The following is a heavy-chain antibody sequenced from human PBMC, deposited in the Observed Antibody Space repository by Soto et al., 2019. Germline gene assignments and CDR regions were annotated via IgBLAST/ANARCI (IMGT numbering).Heavy chain of an antibody. V-gene: IGHV3-23*01. D-gene: IGHD6-6*01. J-gene: IGHJ4*02. CDR1: GFAFANYA. Sequence: EVQLLDSGGDSVQPGGPLRLSCAASGFAFANYAMTWVRQAPGKGLEWVFTIGGGGGSTYYADSVRGRFTISRDNTKNTVYLQMNSLRAEDTAVYFCAKERLARGADYWGQGTLVTVSS. CDR2: IGGGGGST. CDR3: AKERLARGADY.